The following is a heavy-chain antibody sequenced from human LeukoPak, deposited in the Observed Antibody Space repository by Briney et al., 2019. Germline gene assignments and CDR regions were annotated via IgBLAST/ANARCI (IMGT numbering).Heavy chain of an antibody. Sequence: GGSLRLSCAASGFSFSNSWMNWVRRAPGKGLQWVASIKRDGSERNYVDSVKGRFTISRDNAKNSLFLQMNSLRAEDTAVYYCARGNYEGAGYWGQGTLVTVSS. V-gene: IGHV3-7*01. CDR1: GFSFSNSW. J-gene: IGHJ4*02. CDR2: IKRDGSER. CDR3: ARGNYEGAGY. D-gene: IGHD1-7*01.